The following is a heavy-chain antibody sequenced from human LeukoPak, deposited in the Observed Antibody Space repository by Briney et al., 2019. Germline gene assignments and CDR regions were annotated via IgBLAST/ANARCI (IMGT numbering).Heavy chain of an antibody. CDR3: AKGVGATTRPYYFDY. D-gene: IGHD1-26*01. J-gene: IGHJ4*02. CDR1: GFTFSSYA. Sequence: GGSLRLSCAASGFTFSSYAMSWVRQAPGKGLEWVSAISGSGGSTYYADSVKGRFTISRDNSKNTLYLQMNSLRAEDTAVYYCAKGVGATTRPYYFDYWGQGTLVTVSS. V-gene: IGHV3-23*01. CDR2: ISGSGGST.